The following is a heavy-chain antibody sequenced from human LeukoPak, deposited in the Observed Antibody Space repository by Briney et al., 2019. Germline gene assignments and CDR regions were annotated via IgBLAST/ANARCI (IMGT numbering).Heavy chain of an antibody. V-gene: IGHV3-23*01. CDR3: AKDEWDCSGGSCYSAY. Sequence: TGGSLRLSCAASGFTFSSYAMSWVRQAPGKGLEWVSAISGGGGSTYYADSVKGRFTISRDNSKNTLYLQMNSLRAEDTAVYYCAKDEWDCSGGSCYSAYWGQGTLVTVSS. D-gene: IGHD2-15*01. CDR2: ISGGGGST. J-gene: IGHJ4*02. CDR1: GFTFSSYA.